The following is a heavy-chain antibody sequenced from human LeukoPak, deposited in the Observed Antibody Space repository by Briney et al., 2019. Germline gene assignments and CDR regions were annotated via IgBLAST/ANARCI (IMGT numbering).Heavy chain of an antibody. CDR1: GDTFTSYG. Sequence: ASVKVSCKASGDTFTSYGISWVRQAPGQGLEWMGWIRISAYNSNTNYAQKFQGRVTMTTDTSTSTAYMELRSLRFDDTAVYSCARQGVVFPTDYYYMDVWGKGTTVTVSS. V-gene: IGHV1-18*01. J-gene: IGHJ6*03. CDR2: IRISAYNSNT. CDR3: ARQGVVFPTDYYYMDV. D-gene: IGHD3-3*01.